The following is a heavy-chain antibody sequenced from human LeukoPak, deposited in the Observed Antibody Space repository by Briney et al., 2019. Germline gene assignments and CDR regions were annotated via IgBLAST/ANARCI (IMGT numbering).Heavy chain of an antibody. D-gene: IGHD1-7*01. CDR3: AKDGVGSGTGPYYYYHGMDV. CDR2: ISYDGSNQ. CDR1: GFTFSSYG. J-gene: IGHJ6*02. Sequence: GGSLRLSCAASGFTFSSYGMHWVRQAPGKGLEWVAFISYDGSNQYYEDSVKGRFTISRDNAKNTLYLQMNSLRTDDTAVCYCAKDGVGSGTGPYYYYHGMDVWGQGTTVTVSS. V-gene: IGHV3-30*18.